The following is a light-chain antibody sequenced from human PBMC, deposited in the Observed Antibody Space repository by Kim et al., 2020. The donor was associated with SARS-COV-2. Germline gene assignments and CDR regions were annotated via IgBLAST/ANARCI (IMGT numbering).Light chain of an antibody. V-gene: IGKV1-9*01. CDR3: QQLSSYPLT. Sequence: DILLTQSPSFLSASVGDRVAITCRASQDISSYLASYQQKPGMAPKLLIYAASTLQTGVPSRFSGSESGTEFTLTISSLQPEDFAAYYCQQLSSYPLTFGGGTKVDIK. CDR2: AAS. J-gene: IGKJ4*01. CDR1: QDISSY.